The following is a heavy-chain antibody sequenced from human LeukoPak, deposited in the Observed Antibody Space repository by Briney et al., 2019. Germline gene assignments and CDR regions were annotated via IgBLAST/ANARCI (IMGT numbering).Heavy chain of an antibody. CDR2: VYNSGST. CDR3: VRDRELFY. D-gene: IGHD1-7*01. CDR1: GGSISIYY. J-gene: IGHJ4*02. Sequence: SETLSLTCTVSGGSISIYYWSWIRQPPGKGLEWLGYVYNSGSTDYNPSLKSRVTISADTSKNQFSLKLSSVTAADTAVYYCVRDRELFYWGQGTLVTVSS. V-gene: IGHV4-59*01.